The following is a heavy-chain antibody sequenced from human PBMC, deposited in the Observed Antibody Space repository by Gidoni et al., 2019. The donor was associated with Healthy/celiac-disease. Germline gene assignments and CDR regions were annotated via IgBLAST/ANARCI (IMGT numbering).Heavy chain of an antibody. Sequence: QVQLQESGTGLVKPSQTLSLTCTVSVGSISSGGYYWSWIRQHPGKGLEWIGYIYYSGSTYYNPSLKSRVTISVDTSKNQFSLKLSSVTAADTAVYYCATRTTVTSSQDYWGQGTLVTVSS. V-gene: IGHV4-31*03. CDR3: ATRTTVTSSQDY. CDR2: IYYSGST. CDR1: VGSISSGGYY. J-gene: IGHJ4*02. D-gene: IGHD4-4*01.